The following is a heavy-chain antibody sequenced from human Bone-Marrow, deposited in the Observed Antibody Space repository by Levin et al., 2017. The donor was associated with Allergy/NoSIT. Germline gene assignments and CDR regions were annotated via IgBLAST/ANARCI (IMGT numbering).Heavy chain of an antibody. D-gene: IGHD1-26*01. J-gene: IGHJ2*01. Sequence: GESLKISCVASDFAFSDYGMHWVRQTPHKGLEWVGVIPYDGLNIHYGDSVKGRFTISRDNSKNTLYLQMTSLTDEDTAVYYCAKDRERSADWHLDLWGRGTLVTVSS. V-gene: IGHV3-30*18. CDR3: AKDRERSADWHLDL. CDR1: DFAFSDYG. CDR2: IPYDGLNI.